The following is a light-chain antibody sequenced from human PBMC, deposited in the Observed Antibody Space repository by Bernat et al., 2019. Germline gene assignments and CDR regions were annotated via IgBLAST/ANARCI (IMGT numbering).Light chain of an antibody. CDR2: GAS. CDR1: QSVSSSY. J-gene: IGKJ1*01. Sequence: IVMTQSPATLALSPGERATLSCRASQSVSSSYLSWYQQQPGQAPRLLIYGASTRATGIPARFSGSGSGTDLTLTISSLQPEDFAVYYCQQDYNLRTFGQGTKVEIK. V-gene: IGKV3D-7*01. CDR3: QQDYNLRT.